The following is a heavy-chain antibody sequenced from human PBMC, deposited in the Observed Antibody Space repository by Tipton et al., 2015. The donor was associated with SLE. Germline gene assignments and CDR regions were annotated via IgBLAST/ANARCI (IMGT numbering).Heavy chain of an antibody. CDR3: ARGGYYDSGGFYPYNYYTMDV. CDR2: FYHRGTT. V-gene: IGHV4-38-2*02. J-gene: IGHJ6*02. Sequence: TLSLTCSVSGHSISSGFYWGWIRQSPGKGLEWIGNFYHRGTTYYNPSLKSRVTISVDPSKSHFSLKLTSVTAADTAVYYCARGGYYDSGGFYPYNYYTMDVWGQGTTVTVSS. CDR1: GHSISSGFY. D-gene: IGHD3-22*01.